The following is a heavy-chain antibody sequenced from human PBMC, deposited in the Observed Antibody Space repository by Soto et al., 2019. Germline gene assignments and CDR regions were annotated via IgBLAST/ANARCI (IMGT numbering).Heavy chain of an antibody. J-gene: IGHJ4*02. CDR2: MNMDGSRT. Sequence: EVQLVESGGGLVQPGGSLRLSCAASGFTFSIYWMHWVRQAPGKGLVWVSRMNMDGSRTSYGDFAKGRFTISRDDAKSTVYLQMSNLRAEDTAVYYCVRGDGDRYDGHGYLGRHWGQGTLVTVSS. CDR1: GFTFSIYW. V-gene: IGHV3-74*01. CDR3: VRGDGDRYDGHGYLGRH. D-gene: IGHD2-21*01.